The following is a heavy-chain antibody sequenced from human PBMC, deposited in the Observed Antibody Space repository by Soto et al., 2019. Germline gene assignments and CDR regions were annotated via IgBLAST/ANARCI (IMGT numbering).Heavy chain of an antibody. Sequence: PGGSLRLSCVACGVTFSNFVIHWVRQAPGKGLEWVAVISNDENINQYAASVRGRFAMSRDNSKNTLYLQMTSLRAEDKDIYYCARRLRSVLDYWGQGTLVTVPS. V-gene: IGHV3-33*01. CDR1: GVTFSNFV. CDR3: ARRLRSVLDY. CDR2: ISNDENIN. J-gene: IGHJ4*02. D-gene: IGHD6-6*01.